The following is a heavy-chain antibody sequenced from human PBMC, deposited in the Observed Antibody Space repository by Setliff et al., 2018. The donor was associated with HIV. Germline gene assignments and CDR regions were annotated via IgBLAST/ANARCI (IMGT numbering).Heavy chain of an antibody. Sequence: GESLKISCAASGFPFSIYCMSWVRQAPGKGLEWVANIRQDGSDKYYVDSVKGRFTISRDNAKNSLYLQMNSLRAEDTAVYFCARTEGAAGGGYSQGSFDYWGQGTPVTVSS. CDR1: GFPFSIYC. CDR3: ARTEGAAGGGYSQGSFDY. D-gene: IGHD5-18*01. J-gene: IGHJ4*02. CDR2: IRQDGSDK. V-gene: IGHV3-7*01.